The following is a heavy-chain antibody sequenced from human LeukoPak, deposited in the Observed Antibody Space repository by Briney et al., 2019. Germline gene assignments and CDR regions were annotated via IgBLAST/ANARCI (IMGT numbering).Heavy chain of an antibody. V-gene: IGHV3-21*01. CDR3: ARDPNLTGYRRLPEGFDY. J-gene: IGHJ4*02. CDR2: ISSSSSYI. Sequence: PGGSLRLSCAASGFIFSSYEMNWVRQAPGKGLEWVSSISSSSSYIYYADSVKGRFTISRDNAKNSLYLQMNSLRAEDTAVYYCARDPNLTGYRRLPEGFDYWGQGTLVTVSS. CDR1: GFIFSSYE. D-gene: IGHD3-9*01.